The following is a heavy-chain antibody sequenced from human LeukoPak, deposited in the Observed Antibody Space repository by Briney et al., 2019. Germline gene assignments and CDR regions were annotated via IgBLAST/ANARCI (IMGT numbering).Heavy chain of an antibody. CDR2: IYYSWGM. V-gene: IGHV4-38-2*01. J-gene: IGHJ4*02. Sequence: PPETLSLTCDVSGSSITSDFFWGWIRQPPGKGLEWIATIYYSWGMYFNPSLKSRVTISLDASKNQYSLKMTSLTAADTAIYYCARNVTAGFFDYWGQGILVTVSS. D-gene: IGHD1-1*01. CDR1: GSSITSDFF. CDR3: ARNVTAGFFDY.